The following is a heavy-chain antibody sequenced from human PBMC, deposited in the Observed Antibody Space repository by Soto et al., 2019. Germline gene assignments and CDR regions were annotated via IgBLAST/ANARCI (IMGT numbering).Heavy chain of an antibody. CDR1: GFTFTTYW. CDR2: IKHDGSET. D-gene: IGHD5-18*01. Sequence: EVQLVESGGGLVQPGGSLRLSCAASGFTFTTYWMTRVRQTPGKGLEWVANIKHDGSETHYVDSVKGRFTISRDNAKNSLFLQMNSLRADDTAVYYCARGYSISNWGQGTLVTVPS. CDR3: ARGYSISN. V-gene: IGHV3-7*04. J-gene: IGHJ4*02.